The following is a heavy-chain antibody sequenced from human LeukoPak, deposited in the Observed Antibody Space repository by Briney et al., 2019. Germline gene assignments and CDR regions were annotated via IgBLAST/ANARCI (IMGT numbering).Heavy chain of an antibody. CDR1: GYSISSAYF. CDR2: INHSGST. J-gene: IGHJ4*02. Sequence: PSETLSLTCTVFGYSISSAYFWGLIRQPPGKGLGWIGEINHSGSTNYNPSLKSRVTISVDTSKNQFSLKLSSVTAADTAVYYCARGEDYYDSSGYYYVVLMLWGQGTLVTVSS. CDR3: ARGEDYYDSSGYYYVVLML. D-gene: IGHD3-22*01. V-gene: IGHV4-38-2*02.